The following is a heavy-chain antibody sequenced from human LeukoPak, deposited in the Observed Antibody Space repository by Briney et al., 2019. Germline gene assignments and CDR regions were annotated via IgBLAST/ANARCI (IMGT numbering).Heavy chain of an antibody. Sequence: SQTLSLTCAISGDSVSSNSAAWNWLRQSPSRGLEWLGRKYYRSQWYNDYAVSVKSRISINPDTSKNQFSLQLNSVTPEDTAVYYCARVTVTTLENWGQGTLVTVSS. V-gene: IGHV6-1*01. CDR2: KYYRSQWYN. CDR1: GDSVSSNSAA. CDR3: ARVTVTTLEN. J-gene: IGHJ4*02. D-gene: IGHD4-17*01.